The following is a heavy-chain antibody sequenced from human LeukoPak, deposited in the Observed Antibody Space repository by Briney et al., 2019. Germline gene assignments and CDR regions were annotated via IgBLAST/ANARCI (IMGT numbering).Heavy chain of an antibody. CDR1: GYTLTELS. V-gene: IGHV1-24*01. CDR3: ATVGIVVVPAASSVVGAFDI. J-gene: IGHJ3*02. Sequence: ASVKVSCKVSGYTLTELSMHWVRQAPGKGLEWMGGFDPEDGETIYAQKFQGRVTMTEDTSTDTAYMELSSLRSEDTAVYYCATVGIVVVPAASSVVGAFDIWGQGTMVTVSS. CDR2: FDPEDGET. D-gene: IGHD2-2*01.